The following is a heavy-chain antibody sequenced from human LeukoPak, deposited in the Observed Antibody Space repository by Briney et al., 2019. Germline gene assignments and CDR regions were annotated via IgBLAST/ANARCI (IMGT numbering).Heavy chain of an antibody. J-gene: IGHJ4*02. CDR3: AKENSGKYPDY. CDR2: ITGSGGYT. CDR1: GFTSANYA. Sequence: GGSLRLSCTASGFTSANYAVSWARQAPGKGLEWVSAITGSGGYTYYADSVKGRFTISRDDSKHTLYLQMNSLRAEDTAVYYCAKENSGKYPDYWGQGTLVTVSS. D-gene: IGHD1-26*01. V-gene: IGHV3-23*01.